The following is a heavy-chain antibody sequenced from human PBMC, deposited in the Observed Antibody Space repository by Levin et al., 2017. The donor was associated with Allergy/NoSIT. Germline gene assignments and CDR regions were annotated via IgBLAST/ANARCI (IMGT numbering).Heavy chain of an antibody. J-gene: IGHJ5*02. CDR2: INHSGST. V-gene: IGHV4-34*01. D-gene: IGHD3-22*01. Sequence: SETLSLTCAVYGGSFSGYYWSWIRQPPGKGLEWIGEINHSGSTNYNPSLKSRVTISVDTSKNQFSLKLSSVTAADTAVYYCARGLYSDYYDSSGYYGGYNWFDPWGQGTLVTVSS. CDR1: GGSFSGYY. CDR3: ARGLYSDYYDSSGYYGGYNWFDP.